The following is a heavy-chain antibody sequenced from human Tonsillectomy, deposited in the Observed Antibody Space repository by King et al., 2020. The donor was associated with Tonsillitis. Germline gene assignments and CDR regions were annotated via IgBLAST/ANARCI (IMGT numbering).Heavy chain of an antibody. CDR2: INWDGGST. CDR1: GFTSDDYA. V-gene: IGHV3-43D*03. Sequence: QLVQSGGVVVQPGGSLRLSCAASGFTSDDYAMHWVRQAPGKGLEWVSVINWDGGSTYYADSVKGRFTISRDNSKNSLYLQMDSLRAEDTALYYCSKEGVTGYYFDYWGQGTLVTVSS. J-gene: IGHJ4*02. CDR3: SKEGVTGYYFDY. D-gene: IGHD2-8*02.